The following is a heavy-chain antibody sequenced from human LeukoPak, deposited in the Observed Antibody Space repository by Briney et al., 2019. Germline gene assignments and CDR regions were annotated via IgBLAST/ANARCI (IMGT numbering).Heavy chain of an antibody. CDR2: IGGSGVNT. Sequence: GGSLRLSCAASGFTFSSYGLIWVRQAPGKGLEWVSAIGGSGVNTYYADSVKGRFTISRDNSKNTLYLQMNSLRPEDTAVYYCTRGPGSTWYSDYWGQGTLVTVSS. CDR3: TRGPGSTWYSDY. J-gene: IGHJ4*02. CDR1: GFTFSSYG. D-gene: IGHD6-13*01. V-gene: IGHV3-23*01.